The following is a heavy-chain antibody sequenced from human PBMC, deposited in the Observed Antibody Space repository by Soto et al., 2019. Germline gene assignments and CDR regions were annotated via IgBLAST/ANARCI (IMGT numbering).Heavy chain of an antibody. CDR3: ARSLGGAFNL. CDR1: GFICSSYD. J-gene: IGHJ3*01. CDR2: ILVSDST. V-gene: IGHV3-21*01. Sequence: XGSRSLSCAAAGFICSSYDMSWVRQAPGKGLEWVSTILVSDSTHYEDSVKGRFTMSRDNAENSLYLQMNSLRAEDTAIYYCARSLGGAFNLWGQGKMVTVSS.